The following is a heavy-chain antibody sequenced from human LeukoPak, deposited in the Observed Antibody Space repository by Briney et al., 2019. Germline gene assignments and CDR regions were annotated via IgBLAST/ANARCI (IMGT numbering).Heavy chain of an antibody. D-gene: IGHD1-26*01. J-gene: IGHJ4*02. CDR1: GGTFSSYA. CDR3: ARVRGLVGATLGTFDF. CDR2: IIPIFGAT. V-gene: IGHV1-69*05. Sequence: SVKVSCKASGGTFSSYAINWVRQAPGQGLEWMGGIIPIFGATNYAQKFQGRVTITTDEPTNTAYMELGSLRSEDTAVYYCARVRGLVGATLGTFDFWGQGTLVTVSS.